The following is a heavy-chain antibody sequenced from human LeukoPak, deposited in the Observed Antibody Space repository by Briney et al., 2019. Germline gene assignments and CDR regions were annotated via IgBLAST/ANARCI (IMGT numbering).Heavy chain of an antibody. CDR3: ATSAAAGSSFRFDP. CDR1: GYSFSSYW. Sequence: GESLTISCKGSGYSFSSYWIGWVRQMPGKSLEWMGIIYPADSDTRYNPSFKGQVTISADRSISTAYLQWSSLKASDTAMYYCATSAAAGSSFRFDPWGQGTLVTVSS. CDR2: IYPADSDT. J-gene: IGHJ5*02. D-gene: IGHD6-13*01. V-gene: IGHV5-51*01.